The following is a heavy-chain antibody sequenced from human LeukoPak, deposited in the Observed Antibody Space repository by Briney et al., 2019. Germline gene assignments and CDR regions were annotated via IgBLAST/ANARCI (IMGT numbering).Heavy chain of an antibody. Sequence: SETLSLTCTVSGGSISSGDYYWSWIRQPPGKGLEWIGYIYYSGSTYYNPSLKSRVTISVDTSKNQFSLKLSSVTAADTAVYYCARYSSSCQGFDYWGQGTLVTVSS. V-gene: IGHV4-30-4*08. CDR3: ARYSSSCQGFDY. J-gene: IGHJ4*02. D-gene: IGHD6-13*01. CDR2: IYYSGST. CDR1: GGSISSGDYY.